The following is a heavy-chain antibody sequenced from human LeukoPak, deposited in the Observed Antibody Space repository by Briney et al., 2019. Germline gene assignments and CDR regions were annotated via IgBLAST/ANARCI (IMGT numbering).Heavy chain of an antibody. D-gene: IGHD3-22*01. CDR3: ARVHDSSGYYGVNWFDP. CDR2: IYYSGST. V-gene: IGHV4-31*03. Sequence: TLSLTCTVSGGSISSGGYYWSWIRQHPGKGLEWIGYIYYSGSTYYNPSLKSRVTISVDTSKNQFSLKLSSVTAADTAVYYCARVHDSSGYYGVNWFDPWGQGTLVTVSS. J-gene: IGHJ5*02. CDR1: GGSISSGGYY.